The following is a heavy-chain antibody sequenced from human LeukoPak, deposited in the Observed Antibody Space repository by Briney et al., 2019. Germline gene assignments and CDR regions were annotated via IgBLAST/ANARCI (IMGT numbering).Heavy chain of an antibody. CDR1: GGTFSSYA. V-gene: IGHV1-69*05. Sequence: SVKVSCKASGGTFSSYAISWVRQAPGQGLEWMGRIIPIFGTANYAQKFQGRVTITTDESTSTAYMELSSLRSEDTAVYYCARDRFGIAVAGIDYWGQGTLVTASS. CDR3: ARDRFGIAVAGIDY. D-gene: IGHD6-19*01. J-gene: IGHJ4*02. CDR2: IIPIFGTA.